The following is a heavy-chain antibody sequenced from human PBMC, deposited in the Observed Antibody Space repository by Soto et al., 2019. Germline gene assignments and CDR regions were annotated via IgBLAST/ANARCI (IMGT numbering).Heavy chain of an antibody. CDR1: GFTFSSYA. CDR2: ISGSGGST. V-gene: IGHV3-23*01. CDR3: AKSPAGEQQLRYNWFDP. J-gene: IGHJ5*02. Sequence: PGGSLRLSCAASGFTFSSYAMSWVRQAPGKGLEWVSAISGSGGSTYYADSVKGRFTISRDNSKNTLYLQMNSLRAEDTAVYYCAKSPAGEQQLRYNWFDPWGQGTLVTVSS. D-gene: IGHD6-13*01.